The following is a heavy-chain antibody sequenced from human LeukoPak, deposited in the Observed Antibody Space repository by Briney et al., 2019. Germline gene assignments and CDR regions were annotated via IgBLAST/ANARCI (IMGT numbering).Heavy chain of an antibody. Sequence: GGSLRLSCAASEFTFSSYSMNWVRQAPGKGLEWVSYISSSSSTIYYADSVKGRFTISRDNAKNSLYLQMNSLRAEDTAVYYCARGSTYYDSSGQVPFDYWGQGTLVTVSS. CDR3: ARGSTYYDSSGQVPFDY. J-gene: IGHJ4*02. V-gene: IGHV3-48*01. CDR1: EFTFSSYS. CDR2: ISSSSSTI. D-gene: IGHD3-22*01.